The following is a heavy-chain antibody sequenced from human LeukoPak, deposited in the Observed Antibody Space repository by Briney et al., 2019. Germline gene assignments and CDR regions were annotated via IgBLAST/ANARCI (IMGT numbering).Heavy chain of an antibody. CDR2: INSDGSST. CDR1: GFTLSSYW. Sequence: AGSLRLACAASGFTLSSYWIHWVRQAPGKGLVWVSRINSDGSSTSYADSVKGRFTISRDNAQNTLYLQMNSLRVEDTAVYYCARDLMGISILCGRGDLVTVSS. J-gene: IGHJ2*01. V-gene: IGHV3-74*01. CDR3: ARDLMGISIL. D-gene: IGHD6-13*01.